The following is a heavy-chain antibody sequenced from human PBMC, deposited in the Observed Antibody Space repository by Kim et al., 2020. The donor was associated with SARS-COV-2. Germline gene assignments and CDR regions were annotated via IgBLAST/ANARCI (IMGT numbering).Heavy chain of an antibody. CDR1: GFTFSSYS. CDR3: ARVGLLWFGELLRETYYFDY. D-gene: IGHD3-10*01. CDR2: ISSSSSYI. J-gene: IGHJ4*02. Sequence: GGSLRLSCAASGFTFSSYSMNWVRQAPGKGLEWVSSISSSSSYIYYADSVKGRFTISRDNAKNSLYLQMNSLRAEDTAVYYCARVGLLWFGELLRETYYFDYWGQGTLVTVSS. V-gene: IGHV3-21*01.